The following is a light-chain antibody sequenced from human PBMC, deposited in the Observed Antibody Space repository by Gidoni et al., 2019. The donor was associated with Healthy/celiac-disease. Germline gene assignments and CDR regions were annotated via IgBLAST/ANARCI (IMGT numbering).Light chain of an antibody. Sequence: DIQMTQSPSSLSASVGDRVTITCRASQSISSYLNGYQQKPAKAPKLLIYAASILQSGVPSRFSSSGSGTDFTLTISSLQPEDFATYYCQQSYSTPRTFGQGTKVEIK. CDR2: AAS. J-gene: IGKJ1*01. CDR3: QQSYSTPRT. V-gene: IGKV1-39*01. CDR1: QSISSY.